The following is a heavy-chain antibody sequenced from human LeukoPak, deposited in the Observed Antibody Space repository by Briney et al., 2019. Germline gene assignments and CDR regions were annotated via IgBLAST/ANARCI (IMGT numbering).Heavy chain of an antibody. CDR1: GGSISSGSYY. V-gene: IGHV4-61*02. CDR2: IYTSGST. D-gene: IGHD5-12*01. CDR3: ARDSSGYDFDY. Sequence: SQTLSLTCTVSGGSISSGSYYWSWIRQPAGKGLEWIGRIYTSGSTNYNPSLKSRVTISVDTSKNQFSLKLSSVTAADTAVYYCARDSSGYDFDYWGQGTLVTVSS. J-gene: IGHJ4*02.